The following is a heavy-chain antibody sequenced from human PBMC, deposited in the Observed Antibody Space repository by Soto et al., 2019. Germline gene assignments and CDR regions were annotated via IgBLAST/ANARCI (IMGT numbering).Heavy chain of an antibody. D-gene: IGHD6-13*01. Sequence: QVQLQESGPGLVMPSETLSLTCTVSGDSISGSPYFWGWIRQPPGKRLEWIGSIFYDGYTLYTPSLKSRVTISVDTSKNPFSLTLTSVAAADTAIYFCAGLQAAVPHYWGQGILVTVSS. CDR3: AGLQAAVPHY. J-gene: IGHJ4*02. CDR2: IFYDGYT. CDR1: GDSISGSPYF. V-gene: IGHV4-39*01.